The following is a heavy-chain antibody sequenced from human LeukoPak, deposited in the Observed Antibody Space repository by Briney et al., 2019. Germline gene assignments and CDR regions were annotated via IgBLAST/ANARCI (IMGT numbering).Heavy chain of an antibody. CDR2: IYYSGST. CDR3: ARAWNDYSNKYFDY. V-gene: IGHV4-39*07. Sequence: SETLSLTCTVSGGSISSSSYYWGWIRQRPGKGLEWIGSIYYSGSTYYNPSLKSRVTISVDTSKNQFSLKLSSVTASDTAVYYCARAWNDYSNKYFDYWGQGTLVTVSS. J-gene: IGHJ4*02. CDR1: GGSISSSSYY. D-gene: IGHD4-11*01.